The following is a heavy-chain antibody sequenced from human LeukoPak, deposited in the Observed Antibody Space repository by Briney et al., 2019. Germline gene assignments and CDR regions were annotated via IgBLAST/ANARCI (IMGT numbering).Heavy chain of an antibody. D-gene: IGHD6-19*01. V-gene: IGHV3-23*01. CDR2: ISGSGGGT. J-gene: IGHJ4*02. CDR1: GFTFSSSA. Sequence: GGSLRLSCTASGFTFSSSAMSWVRQPPGKGLEWVSAISGSGGGTYYADSVKGRFTISRDNSKNTLYLQMNSLRAEDTAVYYCAKQPSALAGTYNYWGQGTLVTVSS. CDR3: AKQPSALAGTYNY.